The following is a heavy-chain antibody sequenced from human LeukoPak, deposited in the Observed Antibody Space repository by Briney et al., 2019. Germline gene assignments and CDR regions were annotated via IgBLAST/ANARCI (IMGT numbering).Heavy chain of an antibody. CDR1: GYSFTSYW. CDR3: ARSALRGYYYDSSGYYNFDY. D-gene: IGHD3-22*01. J-gene: IGHJ4*02. V-gene: IGHV5-51*01. CDR2: IYPGDSDT. Sequence: GESLKISCKGSGYSFTSYWIGWVRQMPGKGLERMGIIYPGDSDTRYSPSFQGQVTISADKSISTAYLQWSSLKASDTAMYYCARSALRGYYYDSSGYYNFDYWGQGTLVTVSS.